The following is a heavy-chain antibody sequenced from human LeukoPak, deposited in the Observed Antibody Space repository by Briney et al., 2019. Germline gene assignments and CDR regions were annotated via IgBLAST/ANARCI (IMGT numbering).Heavy chain of an antibody. J-gene: IGHJ4*02. CDR3: ARSYYDVLTGYGEVDF. V-gene: IGHV3-30*04. CDR2: ISYDGSNK. Sequence: GRSLRLSCAASGFTFSNYAMHWVRQAPGKGLEWVAVISYDGSNKYYADSVKGRFTISRDNSKNTLYLQMNSLRAEDTAVYYCARSYYDVLTGYGEVDFWGQGTLVTVSS. CDR1: GFTFSNYA. D-gene: IGHD3-9*01.